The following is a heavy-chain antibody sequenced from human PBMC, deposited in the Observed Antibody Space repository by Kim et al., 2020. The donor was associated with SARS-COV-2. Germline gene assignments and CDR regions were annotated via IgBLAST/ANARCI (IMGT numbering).Heavy chain of an antibody. D-gene: IGHD1-1*01. CDR3: AKSPVSHWRGILDY. CDR2: ISYLGGDL. Sequence: GGSLRLSCAASGFTFSNFAMNWVRQAPGKGLEWVSTISYLGGDLYYADSVRGRFTISRDNSKNTLSLQMSSLRAEDTAVYFCAKSPVSHWRGILDYWGQGTLVTVSS. J-gene: IGHJ4*02. V-gene: IGHV3-23*01. CDR1: GFTFSNFA.